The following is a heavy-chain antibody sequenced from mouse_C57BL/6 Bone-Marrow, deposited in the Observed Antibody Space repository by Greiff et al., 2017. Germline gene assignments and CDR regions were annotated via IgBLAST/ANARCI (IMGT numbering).Heavy chain of an antibody. D-gene: IGHD1-1*01. Sequence: QVQLQQSGAELARPGASVKLSCKASGYTFTSYGISWVKQRTGQGLEWIGEIYPRSGNTYYNEKFKGKATLPADKSSSTAYMELRSLTSEDSAVYFCARSGLRYGFAYWGQGTLVTVSA. CDR3: ARSGLRYGFAY. V-gene: IGHV1-81*01. J-gene: IGHJ3*01. CDR2: IYPRSGNT. CDR1: GYTFTSYG.